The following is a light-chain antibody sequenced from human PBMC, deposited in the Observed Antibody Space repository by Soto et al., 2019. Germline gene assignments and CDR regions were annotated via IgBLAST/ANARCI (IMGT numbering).Light chain of an antibody. CDR3: QSYDSSNHVV. CDR2: EDN. CDR1: SGSIASNY. J-gene: IGLJ2*01. V-gene: IGLV6-57*04. Sequence: NFMLTQPHSVSESPGKTVTISCTRSSGSIASNYVQWYQQRPGSAPTTVIYEDNQRPSGVPDRFSGSIDSSSNSASLTISGLKTEDEADYYCQSYDSSNHVVFGGGLKLTVL.